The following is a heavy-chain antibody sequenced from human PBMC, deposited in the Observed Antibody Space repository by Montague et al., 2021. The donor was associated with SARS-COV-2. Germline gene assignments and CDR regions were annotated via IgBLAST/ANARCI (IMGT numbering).Heavy chain of an antibody. J-gene: IGHJ4*02. CDR3: ARGSLHLYDYYNDDFDY. CDR1: GGSISSGGWY. D-gene: IGHD3-10*01. V-gene: IGHV4-61*02. CDR2: NYTSGSN. Sequence: TLSLTCTVSGGSISSGGWYWNWLRQAAGKGLVWNGGNYTSGSNNYNPSLKSRVTISVDTSKNQFSLKLRSATAADTAFYSCARGSLHLYDYYNDDFDYWGQGTLVTVSS.